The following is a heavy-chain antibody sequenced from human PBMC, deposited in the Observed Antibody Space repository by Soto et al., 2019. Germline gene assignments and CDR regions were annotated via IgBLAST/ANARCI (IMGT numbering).Heavy chain of an antibody. V-gene: IGHV3-74*01. Sequence: EVQLVESGGGLVQPGGSLRLSCAASGFTFSSYWMHWVRQAPGKGLVWVSRINSDGSSTSYADSVKGRFTISRDNAKNTLYLQLNSLRAEDTAVYYCARIPRDKGPIPNGRDGCGQGTTVTVSS. D-gene: IGHD2-15*01. CDR1: GFTFSSYW. CDR3: ARIPRDKGPIPNGRDG. J-gene: IGHJ6*02. CDR2: INSDGSST.